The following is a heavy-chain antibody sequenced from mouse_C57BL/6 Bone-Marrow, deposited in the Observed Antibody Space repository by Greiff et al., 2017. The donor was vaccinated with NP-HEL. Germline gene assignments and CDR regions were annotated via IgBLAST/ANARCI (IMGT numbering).Heavy chain of an antibody. CDR3: ARSDYYGSSYSWYFDV. D-gene: IGHD1-1*01. CDR2: IDPSDSYT. CDR1: GYTFTSYW. J-gene: IGHJ1*03. Sequence: QVQLQQPGAELVKPGASVKLSCKASGYTFTSYWMQWVKQRPGQGLEWIGEIDPSDSYTNYNQKFKGKATLTVDTSSSTAYMQLSSLTSEDSAVYYCARSDYYGSSYSWYFDVWGTGTTVTVSS. V-gene: IGHV1-50*01.